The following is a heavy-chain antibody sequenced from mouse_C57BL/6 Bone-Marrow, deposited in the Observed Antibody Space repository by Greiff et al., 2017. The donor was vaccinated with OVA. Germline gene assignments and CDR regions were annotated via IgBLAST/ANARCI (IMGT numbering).Heavy chain of an antibody. V-gene: IGHV7-1*01. D-gene: IGHD1-1*01. CDR1: GFTFSDFY. CDR2: SRNKANDYTT. CDR3: ARDASLYGSSYDWYFDV. J-gene: IGHJ1*03. Sequence: DVMLVESGGGLVQSGRSLRLSCATSGFTFSDFYMEWVRQAPGKGLEWIAASRNKANDYTTEYSASVKGRFIVSRDTSQSILYLQMNALRAEDTAIYYCARDASLYGSSYDWYFDVWGTGTTVTVSS.